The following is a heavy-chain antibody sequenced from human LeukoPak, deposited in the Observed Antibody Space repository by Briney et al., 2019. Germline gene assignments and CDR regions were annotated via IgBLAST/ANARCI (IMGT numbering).Heavy chain of an antibody. Sequence: SETLSLTCSVSGGSISSYYWSWIRQPPGKGLEWIGYIYYSGSTNYNPSLKGRVTISVDTSKNQFSLKLSSVAAADTAVYYCARTYYDILTGYLFDYWGQGTLVTVSS. V-gene: IGHV4-59*08. D-gene: IGHD3-9*01. CDR3: ARTYYDILTGYLFDY. J-gene: IGHJ4*02. CDR2: IYYSGST. CDR1: GGSISSYY.